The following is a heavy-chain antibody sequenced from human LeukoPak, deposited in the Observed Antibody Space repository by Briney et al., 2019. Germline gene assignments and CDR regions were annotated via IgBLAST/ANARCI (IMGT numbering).Heavy chain of an antibody. CDR3: ARTRFDSSGYYPYYFDY. D-gene: IGHD3-22*01. CDR1: GGSISISSYY. CDR2: IYYTGTT. V-gene: IGHV4-61*05. J-gene: IGHJ4*02. Sequence: SETLSLTCTVSGGSISISSYYWSWIRQPPGQGLEWIGYIYYTGTTNYNPSLKSRVTISVDRSTNQFSLKLNSVTAADTAVYFCARTRFDSSGYYPYYFDYWGQGTLVSVSS.